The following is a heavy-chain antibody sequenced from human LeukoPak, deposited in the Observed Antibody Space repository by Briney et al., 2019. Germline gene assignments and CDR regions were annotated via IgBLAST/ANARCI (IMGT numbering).Heavy chain of an antibody. CDR3: AKGYYPDAYCAGDCYYSY. V-gene: IGHV3-23*01. CDR2: ITASGAST. Sequence: GGSLRLSCAASGFTFDSHAMTWVRQAPGRGLEWVSGITASGASTYYADSVKGRFTISRDNSKNTLYLQMNSLRAEDTAVYYCAKGYYPDAYCAGDCYYSYWGQGSLVTVSS. CDR1: GFTFDSHA. D-gene: IGHD2-21*02. J-gene: IGHJ4*02.